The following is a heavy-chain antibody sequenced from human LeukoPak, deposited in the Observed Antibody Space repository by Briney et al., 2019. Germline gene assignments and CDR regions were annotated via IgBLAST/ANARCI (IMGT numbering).Heavy chain of an antibody. CDR2: INPYNGNT. Sequence: ASVKVSCKASGYTFTSYGISWVRQAPGQGLEWMGLINPYNGNTNYAQKLQGRVTMTTDTSTSTAYMELRSLRSDDTAVYYCARDQRITIFGVVIPQTNTPDYWGQGTLVTVSS. J-gene: IGHJ4*02. D-gene: IGHD3-3*01. V-gene: IGHV1-18*01. CDR3: ARDQRITIFGVVIPQTNTPDY. CDR1: GYTFTSYG.